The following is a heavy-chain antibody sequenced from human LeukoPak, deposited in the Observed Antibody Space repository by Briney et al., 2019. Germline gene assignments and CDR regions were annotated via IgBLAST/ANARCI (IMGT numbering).Heavy chain of an antibody. V-gene: IGHV3-23*01. CDR1: GFSFRNIA. Sequence: GGSLSLSFAAPGFSFRNIAWSWLRRPQGKGLRWVSGISGSGGSTYYAVRGRFTISRDNSKNMLYLQVNSLTAEDTAVYYCAKGTGSSSPDEAFDICGQGTMVTVSS. J-gene: IGHJ3*02. CDR2: ISGSGGST. CDR3: AKGTGSSSPDEAFDI. D-gene: IGHD6-13*01.